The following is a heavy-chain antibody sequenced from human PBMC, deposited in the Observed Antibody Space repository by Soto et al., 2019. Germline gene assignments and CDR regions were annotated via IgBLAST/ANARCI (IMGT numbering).Heavy chain of an antibody. Sequence: GASVKVSCKASGGTFSSYAISWVRQAPGQGLGWMGGIIPIFGTANYAQKFQGRVTITADESTSTAYMELSSLRSEDTAVYYCARAVGYSSSWYVNYWGQGTLVTVSS. V-gene: IGHV1-69*13. CDR1: GGTFSSYA. D-gene: IGHD6-13*01. CDR3: ARAVGYSSSWYVNY. CDR2: IIPIFGTA. J-gene: IGHJ4*02.